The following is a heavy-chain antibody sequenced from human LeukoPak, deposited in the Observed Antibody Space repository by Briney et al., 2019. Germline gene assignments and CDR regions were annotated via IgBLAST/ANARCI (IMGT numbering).Heavy chain of an antibody. J-gene: IGHJ5*02. CDR1: GGSISSYY. CDR2: IYYSGST. D-gene: IGHD3-3*01. Sequence: PSETLSLTCTVSGGSISSYYWSWIRQPPGKGLEWIGYIYYSGSTNYNPSLKSRVTISVDTSKNQFSLKLSSVTAADTAVYYCARDSTNYDFWSGYSQGYWFDPWGQGTLVTVSS. V-gene: IGHV4-59*01. CDR3: ARDSTNYDFWSGYSQGYWFDP.